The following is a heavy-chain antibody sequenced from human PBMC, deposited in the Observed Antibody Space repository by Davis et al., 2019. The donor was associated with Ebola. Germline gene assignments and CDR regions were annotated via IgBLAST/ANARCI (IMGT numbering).Heavy chain of an antibody. Sequence: GESLKISCAVSGLTVSTNYIGWFRQAPGKGLEWVALIYSGGSTYYADSVKGRFTISRDNSKNTLYLQMNSLRAEDTAVYYCARVTSGWYDYWGQGTLVTVSS. D-gene: IGHD6-19*01. CDR1: GLTVSTNY. CDR2: IYSGGST. V-gene: IGHV3-53*01. CDR3: ARVTSGWYDY. J-gene: IGHJ4*02.